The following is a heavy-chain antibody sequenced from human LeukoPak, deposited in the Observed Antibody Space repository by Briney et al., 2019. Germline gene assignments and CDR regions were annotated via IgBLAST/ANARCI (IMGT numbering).Heavy chain of an antibody. D-gene: IGHD3-22*01. J-gene: IGHJ4*02. Sequence: SQTLSLTCAISGDSVSSNSTAWNWIRQSPSRGLEWLGRTYYRSKWYYDYATSVKGRITINPDTSKNQFSLQLSSVTAADTAVYYCARGDYYDTRGGYFDYWGQGTLVTVSS. V-gene: IGHV6-1*01. CDR3: ARGDYYDTRGGYFDY. CDR2: TYYRSKWYY. CDR1: GDSVSSNSTA.